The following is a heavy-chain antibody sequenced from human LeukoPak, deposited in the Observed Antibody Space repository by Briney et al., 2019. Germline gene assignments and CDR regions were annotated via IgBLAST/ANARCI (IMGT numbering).Heavy chain of an antibody. CDR1: GYTFTSYD. CDR3: ARMYSSGWFDAFDI. V-gene: IGHV1-8*01. Sequence: GASVKVSCKASGYTFTSYDINWVRQATGQGLEWMGWMNPNSGNTGYAQKFQGRVTMTRNTSISTAYMELSSLRSEDTAVYYCARMYSSGWFDAFDIWGQGTMVTVSS. D-gene: IGHD6-19*01. CDR2: MNPNSGNT. J-gene: IGHJ3*02.